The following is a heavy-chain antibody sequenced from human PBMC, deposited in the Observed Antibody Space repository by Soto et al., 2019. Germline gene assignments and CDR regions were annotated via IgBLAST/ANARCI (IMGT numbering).Heavy chain of an antibody. CDR3: ARDGVEAGNFNFDY. Sequence: QVHLVQSGAEVKKPGASVKVSCKASGYIFTKSAMHWVRQAPGQSLEWMGWISGGNGNTKSSPKLQDRVTITTDTSASTAYLDLSSLRSDDTALYYCARDGVEAGNFNFDYCGQASLVTVSS. J-gene: IGHJ4*02. V-gene: IGHV1-3*01. CDR2: ISGGNGNT. CDR1: GYIFTKSA. D-gene: IGHD6-19*01.